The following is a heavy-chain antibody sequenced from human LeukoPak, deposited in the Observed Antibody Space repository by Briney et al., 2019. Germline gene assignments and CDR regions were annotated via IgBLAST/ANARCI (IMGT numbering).Heavy chain of an antibody. CDR1: GFTFTTYA. J-gene: IGHJ4*02. V-gene: IGHV3-64*01. Sequence: PGGSLRLSCAASGFTFTTYAMHWVRQAPGRGLEYVSAISTDGGGTYSANPVKGRFTISRDNSKNTLYLQMGSLRVEDMAVYYCARYSSGSCYDYWGQGTLVTVSS. D-gene: IGHD6-13*01. CDR3: ARYSSGSCYDY. CDR2: ISTDGGGT.